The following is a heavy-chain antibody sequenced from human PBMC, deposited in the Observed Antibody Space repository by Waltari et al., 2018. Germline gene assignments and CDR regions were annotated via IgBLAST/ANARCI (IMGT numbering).Heavy chain of an antibody. Sequence: EVQLVESGGGLIQPGGFLRLSCTASGFTVSSNYMSWVRQAPGKGLEWVSVIYSGGSTYYADSVKGRFTISRDNSKNTLYLQMNSLRAEDTAVYYCARGQQLEVAAFFDYWGQGTLVTVSS. J-gene: IGHJ4*02. CDR3: ARGQQLEVAAFFDY. V-gene: IGHV3-53*01. CDR1: GFTVSSNY. D-gene: IGHD2-15*01. CDR2: IYSGGST.